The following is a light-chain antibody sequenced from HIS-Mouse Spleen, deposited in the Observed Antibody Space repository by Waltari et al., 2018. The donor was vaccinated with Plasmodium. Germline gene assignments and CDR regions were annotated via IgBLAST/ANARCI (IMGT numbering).Light chain of an antibody. J-gene: IGLJ2*01. V-gene: IGLV2-8*01. CDR1: SADVVGYHS. Sequence: QSALTQPPSASGSPGPSVTISRTVTSADVVGYHSVSWYQQHPGKAPTLMIYEVSTRPSGVPDRFSGSKSGKTASLTVSGLQAEDEADYYCSSYAGSNNLVFGGGTKLTVL. CDR2: EVS. CDR3: SSYAGSNNLV.